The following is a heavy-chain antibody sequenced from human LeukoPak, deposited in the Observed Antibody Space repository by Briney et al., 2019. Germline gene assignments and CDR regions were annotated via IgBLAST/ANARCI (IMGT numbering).Heavy chain of an antibody. D-gene: IGHD2-2*01. Sequence: SETLSLTCTVSGGSISSCYWSWSRQPAGKGLEWIGRIYTSGSTNYNPSLKSRVTMSVDTSKKQFSLKLSSVTAADTAVYYCARDLEDIVVVPAAYYYYYMDVWGKGTTVTVSS. V-gene: IGHV4-4*07. CDR1: GGSISSCY. CDR2: IYTSGST. J-gene: IGHJ6*03. CDR3: ARDLEDIVVVPAAYYYYYMDV.